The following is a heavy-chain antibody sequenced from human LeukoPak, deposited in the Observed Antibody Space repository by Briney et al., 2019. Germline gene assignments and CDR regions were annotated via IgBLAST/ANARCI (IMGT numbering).Heavy chain of an antibody. D-gene: IGHD4-17*01. CDR1: NASISSSSYY. Sequence: SETLSLTCTVSNASISSSSYYWGWIRQPPGKGLGWIGSISYSGSTYYNPSLKSRVTIYVDTSKNQFSLKLSSVTAADTAVYYCARDGGSHGAYPPRWGQGTVVTVS. CDR2: ISYSGST. V-gene: IGHV4-39*02. CDR3: ARDGGSHGAYPPR. J-gene: IGHJ4*02.